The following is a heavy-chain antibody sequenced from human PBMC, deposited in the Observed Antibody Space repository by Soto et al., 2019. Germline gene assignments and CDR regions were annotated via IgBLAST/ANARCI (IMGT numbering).Heavy chain of an antibody. D-gene: IGHD3-10*01. Sequence: GGSLRLSCAASGFTFSSYAMHWVRQAPGKGLEWVAVISYDGSNKYYADSVKGRFTISRDNSRNTLYLQMNSLRAEDTAVYYCARDPESYGSGSYYDYWGQGTLVTVSS. CDR1: GFTFSSYA. CDR2: ISYDGSNK. J-gene: IGHJ4*02. V-gene: IGHV3-30-3*01. CDR3: ARDPESYGSGSYYDY.